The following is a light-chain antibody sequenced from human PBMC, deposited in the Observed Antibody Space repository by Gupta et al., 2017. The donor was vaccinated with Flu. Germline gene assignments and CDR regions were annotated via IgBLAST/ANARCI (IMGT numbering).Light chain of an antibody. Sequence: DIVLTQSPGTLFLSPGERATLSCRASHSISNNYVASYQQKGGQAPRLLIYGASKRAAGVPDTFSGSGSATEFTLTITRREPQDSVVFYCHQEGGSRGTFGEGTKMQIK. J-gene: IGKJ2*01. CDR3: HQEGGSRGT. CDR2: GAS. V-gene: IGKV3-20*01. CDR1: HSISNNY.